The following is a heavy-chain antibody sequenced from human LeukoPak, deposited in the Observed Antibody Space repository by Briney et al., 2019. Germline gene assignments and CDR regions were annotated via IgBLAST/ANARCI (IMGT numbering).Heavy chain of an antibody. Sequence: PSETLSLTCTVSGGSISSYYWSWIRQPAGKGLEWIGRIYSSGSTNYNPSLKSGVTMSVDTSKNQFSLKLSSVTAADTAVYYCARDDPTLGFDNWGQGNLVTVSS. CDR1: GGSISSYY. J-gene: IGHJ4*02. CDR2: IYSSGST. D-gene: IGHD3-16*01. CDR3: ARDDPTLGFDN. V-gene: IGHV4-4*07.